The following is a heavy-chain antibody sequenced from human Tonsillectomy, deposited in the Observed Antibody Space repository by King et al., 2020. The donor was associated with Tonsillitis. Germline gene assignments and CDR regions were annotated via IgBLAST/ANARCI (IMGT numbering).Heavy chain of an antibody. CDR1: GGSISRFY. J-gene: IGHJ3*02. Sequence: VQLQESGPGLVKPSETLSLTCTVSGGSISRFYWSWIRQPPGKGREWIGYVYDRGSTNYNPSLKGRVSISVDTSKNPFSLKLSSVTAADTAMYYCARDSATYYYFWSGYSDAFDIWGQGTMVTVSS. V-gene: IGHV4-59*01. CDR3: ARDSATYYYFWSGYSDAFDI. CDR2: VYDRGST. D-gene: IGHD3-3*01.